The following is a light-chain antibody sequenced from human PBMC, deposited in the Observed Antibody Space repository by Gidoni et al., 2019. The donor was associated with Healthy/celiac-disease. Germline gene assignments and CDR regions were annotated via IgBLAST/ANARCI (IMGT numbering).Light chain of an antibody. J-gene: IGKJ4*01. CDR2: GAS. Sequence: DIVMTQPPDSPAVSLRERPTINSKSSQSVLYRSNKKNYLAWYQQKPGQPPKLLIYGASTRESGVPDRFSGSGSGTDFTLTISSLEAEDVAVYYCQQCYRTPLTFGGGTKVEIK. CDR1: QSVLYRSNKKNY. V-gene: IGKV4-1*01. CDR3: QQCYRTPLT.